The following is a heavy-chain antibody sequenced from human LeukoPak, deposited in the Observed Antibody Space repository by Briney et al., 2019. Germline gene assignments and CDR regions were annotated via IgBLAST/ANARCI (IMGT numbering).Heavy chain of an antibody. D-gene: IGHD6-13*01. CDR3: ARPQSIAAAGSPFYYYYYMDV. V-gene: IGHV4-39*07. Sequence: TSETLSLTCTVSGGSISSSSYYWGWIRQPPGKGLEWIGSIYYSGSTYYNPSLKSRVTISVDTSKNQFSLKLSSVTAADTAVYYCARPQSIAAAGSPFYYYYYMDVWGKGTTVTVSS. J-gene: IGHJ6*03. CDR2: IYYSGST. CDR1: GGSISSSSYY.